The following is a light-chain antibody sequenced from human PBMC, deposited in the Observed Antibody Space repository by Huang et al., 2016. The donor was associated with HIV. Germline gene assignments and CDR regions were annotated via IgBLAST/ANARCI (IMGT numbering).Light chain of an antibody. CDR3: QQYDNWPPT. Sequence: EILMTQSPATLSVSPGKRAALSCEASPSVSSNLAWYQQKPGQAPRLLIFGASTRATGVPARFSGSGSGTEFTLTISSLQSEDFAVYYCQQYDNWPPTFGQGTRVEIK. CDR2: GAS. CDR1: PSVSSN. J-gene: IGKJ1*01. V-gene: IGKV3-15*01.